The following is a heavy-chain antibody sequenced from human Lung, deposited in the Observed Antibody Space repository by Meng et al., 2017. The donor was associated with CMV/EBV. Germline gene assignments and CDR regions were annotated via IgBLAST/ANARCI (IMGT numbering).Heavy chain of an antibody. CDR2: IWYDGSNK. D-gene: IGHD2-2*01. CDR3: AKDIVVVPAPYYYYYGMDV. CDR1: GFTFSSYG. Sequence: GESLKISCAASGFTFSSYGMHWVRQAPGKGLEWVAVIWYDGSNKYYADSVKGRFTISRDNSKNTLYLQMNSLRAEDTAVYYCAKDIVVVPAPYYYYYGMDVWGQGTTVXVSS. J-gene: IGHJ6*02. V-gene: IGHV3-33*06.